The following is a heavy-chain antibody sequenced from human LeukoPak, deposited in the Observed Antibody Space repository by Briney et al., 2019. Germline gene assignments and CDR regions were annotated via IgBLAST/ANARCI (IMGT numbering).Heavy chain of an antibody. CDR3: ARDKYSNYDLDP. Sequence: ASVKVSCKASGYTFTSSDINWVRQATGQGLEWMGWMNPDSGNTGYAQKFQGRVTMTRNTSISTAYMELSSLRSEDTAVYYCARDKYSNYDLDPWGQGTLVTVSS. D-gene: IGHD4-11*01. CDR2: MNPDSGNT. J-gene: IGHJ5*02. CDR1: GYTFTSSD. V-gene: IGHV1-8*01.